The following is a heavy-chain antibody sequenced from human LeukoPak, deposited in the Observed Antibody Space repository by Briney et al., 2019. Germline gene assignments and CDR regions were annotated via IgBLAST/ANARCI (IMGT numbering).Heavy chain of an antibody. CDR1: GGTLSSYT. D-gene: IGHD2-2*01. J-gene: IGHJ6*02. V-gene: IGHV1-69*02. CDR2: IIPILGIA. CDR3: ARSLGGVPAASSGYYYGMDV. Sequence: SVKVSCKASGGTLSSYTISWVRQAPGQGLEWMGRIIPILGIANYAQKFQGRVTITADKSTSTAYMELSSLRSEDTAVYYCARSLGGVPAASSGYYYGMDVWGQGTTVTVSS.